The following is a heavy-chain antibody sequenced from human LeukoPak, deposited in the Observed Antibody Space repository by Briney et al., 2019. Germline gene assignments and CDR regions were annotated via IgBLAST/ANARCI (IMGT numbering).Heavy chain of an antibody. J-gene: IGHJ4*02. D-gene: IGHD2-15*01. V-gene: IGHV1-69*04. CDR2: IIPILGIA. CDR3: ARGPGYCSGGSCYGH. CDR1: GGTFSSYA. Sequence: SVKVSCKASGGTFSSYAISWVRQAPGQGLEWMGRIIPILGIANYAQKFQGRVTITADKSTSTAYMELSSLRSEDTAVYYCARGPGYCSGGSCYGHWGQGTLVTVSS.